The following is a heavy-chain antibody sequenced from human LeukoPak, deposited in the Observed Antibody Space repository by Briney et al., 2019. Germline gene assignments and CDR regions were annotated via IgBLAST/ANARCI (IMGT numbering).Heavy chain of an antibody. D-gene: IGHD6-13*01. CDR1: GYTFTSYA. Sequence: ASVKVSCKASGYTFTSYAMHWVRQAPGQRLEWMGWINAGNGNTKYSQEFQGRVTITRDTSASTAYMELSSLRSEDTAVYYCAGTYSSSWYGQFDYWGQGTLVTVSS. V-gene: IGHV1-3*01. J-gene: IGHJ4*02. CDR2: INAGNGNT. CDR3: AGTYSSSWYGQFDY.